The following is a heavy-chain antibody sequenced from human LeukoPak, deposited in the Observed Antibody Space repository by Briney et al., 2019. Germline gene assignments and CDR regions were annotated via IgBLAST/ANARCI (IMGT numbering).Heavy chain of an antibody. CDR3: AKDHNLGGYVLFDN. Sequence: GGSLRLSCAGSGSTFNNYAMSWVRQTPGKGLEWVSAISGRGDTTFYADAMKGRFTISRDNSQNTLYLQMNSLRAEDTAVYYCAKDHNLGGYVLFDNWGQGTLVTVSS. D-gene: IGHD3-22*01. CDR1: GSTFNNYA. J-gene: IGHJ4*02. CDR2: ISGRGDTT. V-gene: IGHV3-23*01.